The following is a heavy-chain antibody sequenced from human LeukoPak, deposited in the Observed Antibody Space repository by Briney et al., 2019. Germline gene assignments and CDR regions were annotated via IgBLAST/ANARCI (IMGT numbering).Heavy chain of an antibody. CDR2: ISGSSSYI. J-gene: IGHJ4*02. Sequence: GGSLRLSCAASGFTFSDYSMNWVRQAPGKGLEWVSSISGSSSYIHYADSVKGRFTISRDNAKNSVYLQMNSLRAEDTALYYCARVLGASEDYLWGSFRFWGQGTLVTVSS. CDR3: ARVLGASEDYLWGSFRF. D-gene: IGHD3-16*02. V-gene: IGHV3-21*06. CDR1: GFTFSDYS.